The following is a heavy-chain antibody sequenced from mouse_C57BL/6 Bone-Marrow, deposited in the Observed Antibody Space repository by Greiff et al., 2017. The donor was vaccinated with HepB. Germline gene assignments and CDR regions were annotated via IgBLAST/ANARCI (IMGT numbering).Heavy chain of an antibody. CDR2: IDPETGGT. CDR3: TRDGSSPAWFAY. CDR1: GYTFTDYE. Sequence: VQLQQSGAELVRPGASVTLSCKASGYTFTDYEMHWVKQTPVHGLAWIGAIDPETGGTAYNQKFKGKAILTADKSSSTAYMELRSLTSEDSAVYYCTRDGSSPAWFAYWGQGTLVTVSA. V-gene: IGHV1-15*01. J-gene: IGHJ3*01. D-gene: IGHD1-1*01.